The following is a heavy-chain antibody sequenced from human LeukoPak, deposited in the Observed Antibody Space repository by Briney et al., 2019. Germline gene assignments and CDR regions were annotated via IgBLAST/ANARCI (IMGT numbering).Heavy chain of an antibody. CDR2: IYYSGST. J-gene: IGHJ2*01. Sequence: PSETLSLTCTVSGXSISSYYWSWIRQPPGKGLEWMGYIYYSGSTNYNPSLKSRVTISVDTSKNQFSLKLSSVTAADTAVYYCARLPLDYGDYGGANWYFDLWGRGTLVTVSS. V-gene: IGHV4-59*01. CDR1: GXSISSYY. D-gene: IGHD4-17*01. CDR3: ARLPLDYGDYGGANWYFDL.